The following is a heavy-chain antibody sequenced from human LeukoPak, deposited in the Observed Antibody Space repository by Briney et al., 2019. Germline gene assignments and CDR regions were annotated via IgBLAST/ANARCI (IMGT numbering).Heavy chain of an antibody. Sequence: GRSLRLSCAASGFTFSSYAMHWVRQAPGKGLEWVAVISYDGSNKYYADSVKGRFTISRDNSKNTLYLQMNSLRAEDTAVYYCAKAPPGREDYMDVWGKGTTVTASS. D-gene: IGHD1-1*01. J-gene: IGHJ6*03. CDR2: ISYDGSNK. CDR3: AKAPPGREDYMDV. V-gene: IGHV3-30-3*01. CDR1: GFTFSSYA.